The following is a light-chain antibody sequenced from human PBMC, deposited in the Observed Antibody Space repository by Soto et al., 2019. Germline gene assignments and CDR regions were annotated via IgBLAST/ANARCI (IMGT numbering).Light chain of an antibody. CDR2: EDN. Sequence: NFMLTQPHSVSESPGKTVTISCTRSSGSIASNYVQWYQQRPGSAPTTVIYEDNQRPSGVPDRFSGSIDSSSNSASLTISGLKTEDEADYYCQYYDSSANWVFGGGTKLTVL. CDR1: SGSIASNY. V-gene: IGLV6-57*04. CDR3: QYYDSSANWV. J-gene: IGLJ3*02.